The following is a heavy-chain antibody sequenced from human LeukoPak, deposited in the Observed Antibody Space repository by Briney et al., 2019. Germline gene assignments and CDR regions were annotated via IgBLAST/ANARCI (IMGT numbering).Heavy chain of an antibody. CDR2: IYYSGST. J-gene: IGHJ4*02. V-gene: IGHV4-39*01. CDR1: GDSISSSHW. CDR3: ARHDGERFLAYDY. D-gene: IGHD3-3*01. Sequence: SETLSLTCVVSGDSISSSHWWSWVRQPPGKGLEWIGSIYYSGSTYYNPSLKSRVTISVDTSKNQFSLKLSSVTAADTAVYYCARHDGERFLAYDYWGQGTLVTVSS.